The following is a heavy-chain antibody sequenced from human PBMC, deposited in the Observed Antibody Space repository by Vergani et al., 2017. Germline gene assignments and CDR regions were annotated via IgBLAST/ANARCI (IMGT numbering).Heavy chain of an antibody. Sequence: QVQLQQWGAGLLKPSETLSLTCAVYGGSFSDYYWSWIRQPPGKGLEWIGEINHSGSTNYNPSLKSRVTMSVDTSKNQFSLKLRSVTAADTAVYFCARVMYRDEAPTGYRLEGMDIWGQGTTVTISS. CDR1: GGSFSDYY. J-gene: IGHJ6*02. V-gene: IGHV4-34*01. CDR3: ARVMYRDEAPTGYRLEGMDI. CDR2: INHSGST. D-gene: IGHD3-9*01.